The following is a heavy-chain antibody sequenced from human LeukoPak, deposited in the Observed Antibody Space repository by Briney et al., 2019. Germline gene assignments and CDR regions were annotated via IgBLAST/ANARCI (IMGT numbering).Heavy chain of an antibody. CDR3: ARDRGWLQLYNWFDP. V-gene: IGHV3-30-3*01. D-gene: IGHD5-24*01. J-gene: IGHJ5*02. CDR2: ISYDGSNK. CDR1: GFTFSSYA. Sequence: GGSLRLSCAASGFTFSSYAMHWVRQAPGKGLEWVAVISYDGSNKYYADSVKGRFTISRDNSKKTLYLQMNSLRAEDTAVYYCARDRGWLQLYNWFDPWGQGTLVTVSS.